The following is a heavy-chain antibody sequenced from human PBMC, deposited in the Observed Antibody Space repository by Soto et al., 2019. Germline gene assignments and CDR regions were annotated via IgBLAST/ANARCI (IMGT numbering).Heavy chain of an antibody. Sequence: PSETLSLTCTVSGGSISSGDYYWSWVRHPPGKGLEWIGYIYYSGSTYYNPSLKSRVTISVDTSKNQFSLKLSSVTAADTAVYYCARGVTIFGVEPLNFDCWGKGTLVKVS. D-gene: IGHD3-3*01. CDR2: IYYSGST. J-gene: IGHJ4*02. V-gene: IGHV4-30-4*01. CDR3: ARGVTIFGVEPLNFDC. CDR1: GGSISSGDYY.